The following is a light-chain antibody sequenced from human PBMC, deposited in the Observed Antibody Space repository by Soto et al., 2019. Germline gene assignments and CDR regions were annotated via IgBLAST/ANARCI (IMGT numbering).Light chain of an antibody. V-gene: IGLV8-61*01. CDR3: VLYMGSGTSV. Sequence: QTVVTQEPSFSVSPGRTVTLTCGLSSGSVSTSYYPSWYQQTPGQAPRTLIYNTNTRSSGVPDRFSGSILGNKAALTITGAPADDESDYYCVLYMGSGTSVFGGGTKLTVL. J-gene: IGLJ3*02. CDR2: NTN. CDR1: SGSVSTSYY.